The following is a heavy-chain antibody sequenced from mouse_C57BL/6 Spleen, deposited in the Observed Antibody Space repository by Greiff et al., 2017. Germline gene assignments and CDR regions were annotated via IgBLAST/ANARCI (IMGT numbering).Heavy chain of an antibody. J-gene: IGHJ2*01. Sequence: QVQLQQSGAELVKPGTSVKMSCKASGYTFTTYPIEWMKQSHGKSLEWIGNFHPYNDDTKYNEKFKGKATLTVEKSSSTAYLQLSRLTSDDSAVYYCALWGYDRGYCFDYWGQGTPLTVSA. CDR3: ALWGYDRGYCFDY. CDR1: GYTFTTYP. CDR2: FHPYNDDT. V-gene: IGHV1-47*01. D-gene: IGHD2-2*01.